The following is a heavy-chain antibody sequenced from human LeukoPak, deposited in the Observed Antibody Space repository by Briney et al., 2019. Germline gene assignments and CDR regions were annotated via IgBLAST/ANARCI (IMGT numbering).Heavy chain of an antibody. J-gene: IGHJ1*01. CDR3: ARGDCSSDTCYLPEYFQH. D-gene: IGHD2-15*01. V-gene: IGHV1-18*01. Sequence: ASVKVSCKASGYTLISYSISWVRQAPGQGLEWMGWISAYNGHTNYAQKLQGRVTMTTDTSTSTAYMELRSLRPDGTAVYYCARGDCSSDTCYLPEYFQHWGQGTLVTVSS. CDR2: ISAYNGHT. CDR1: GYTLISYS.